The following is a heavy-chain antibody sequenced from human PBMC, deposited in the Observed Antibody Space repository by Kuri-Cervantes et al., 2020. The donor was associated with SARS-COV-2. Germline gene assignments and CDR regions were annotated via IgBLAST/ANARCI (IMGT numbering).Heavy chain of an antibody. V-gene: IGHV4-4*07. Sequence: ESLKISCTLSGGSISGYYWSWMRQSAGKGLEFIGRVYSSGGTNYNPSLESRVTMSIDTAKNQVSLRLTSVTAADTAVYYCARGILGDDSIHYGMDVWGQGTSVTVSS. D-gene: IGHD2/OR15-2a*01. CDR3: ARGILGDDSIHYGMDV. CDR1: GGSISGYY. CDR2: VYSSGGT. J-gene: IGHJ6*02.